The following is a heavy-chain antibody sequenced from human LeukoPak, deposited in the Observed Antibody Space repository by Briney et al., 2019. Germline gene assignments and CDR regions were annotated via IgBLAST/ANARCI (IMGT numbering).Heavy chain of an antibody. D-gene: IGHD5-18*01. Sequence: ASVKVSCKASGYTFTSYDINWVRQATGQGLEWMGWMNPNSGNTGYAQKFQGRVTMTRNTSISTAYMELSSLRSEDTAVYYCARDNGGTAMAYYYYYMDVWGKGTTVTISS. J-gene: IGHJ6*03. CDR2: MNPNSGNT. CDR3: ARDNGGTAMAYYYYYMDV. CDR1: GYTFTSYD. V-gene: IGHV1-8*01.